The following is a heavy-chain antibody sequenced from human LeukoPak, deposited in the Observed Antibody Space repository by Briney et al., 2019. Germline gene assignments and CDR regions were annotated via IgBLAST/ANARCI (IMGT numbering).Heavy chain of an antibody. D-gene: IGHD3-22*01. CDR3: ARNSSGIHFDY. CDR2: IYTSGST. Sequence: SETLSLTCTVSGGSISSYYWSWIRQPAGKGLEWIGRIYTSGSTNYNPSLKSRVTISVDKSKNQFARKLSAVTAADTAVYYCARNSSGIHFDYWGRGTLVTVSS. V-gene: IGHV4-4*07. J-gene: IGHJ4*02. CDR1: GGSISSYY.